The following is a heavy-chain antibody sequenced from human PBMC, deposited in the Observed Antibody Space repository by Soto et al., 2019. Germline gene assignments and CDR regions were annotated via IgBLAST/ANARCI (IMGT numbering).Heavy chain of an antibody. J-gene: IGHJ4*02. CDR1: GGTFSSDA. Sequence: QVQLVQSGAEVMKPGSSVKVSCKASGGTFSSDAIIWVRQAPGRGLEWRGGIIPISGTTNYAQKFQGRVTSNADESTSTVYMELRRIRSEDTAVYYCARDEGDMVRGVMGFFDYWGQGTLVTVSS. CDR2: IIPISGTT. CDR3: ARDEGDMVRGVMGFFDY. V-gene: IGHV1-69*01. D-gene: IGHD3-10*01.